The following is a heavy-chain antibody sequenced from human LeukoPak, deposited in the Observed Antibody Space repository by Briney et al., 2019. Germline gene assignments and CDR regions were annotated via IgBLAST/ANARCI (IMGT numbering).Heavy chain of an antibody. CDR3: TKDKRGYDRIFDY. CDR1: GFTFSSYA. Sequence: GGSLRLSCAASGFTFSSYAMNWVRQAPGKGLEWVSSISDSTGRTYYADSVKGRFTVSRDNSKNTLYLQMNSLRAEDMAVYYCTKDKRGYDRIFDYWGQGTLVTVSS. D-gene: IGHD3-3*01. V-gene: IGHV3-23*01. CDR2: ISDSTGRT. J-gene: IGHJ4*02.